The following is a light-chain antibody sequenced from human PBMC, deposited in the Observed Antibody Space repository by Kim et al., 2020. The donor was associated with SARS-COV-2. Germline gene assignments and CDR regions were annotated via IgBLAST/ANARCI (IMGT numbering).Light chain of an antibody. J-gene: IGLJ1*01. CDR1: NIGGHS. CDR3: QVWDTDTDDYV. Sequence: SYELTQPPSVSVAPGQTARITCGGNNIGGHSVHWYQQKPGQAPVLVIYYDSDRPSGIPERFSGSKAATTATLTISRVEAGDEADYYCQVWDTDTDDYVFGTVIKVTVL. CDR2: YDS. V-gene: IGLV3-21*01.